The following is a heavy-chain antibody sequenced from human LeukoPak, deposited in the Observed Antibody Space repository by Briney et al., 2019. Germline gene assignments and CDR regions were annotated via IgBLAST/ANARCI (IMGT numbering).Heavy chain of an antibody. D-gene: IGHD5-24*01. V-gene: IGHV4-39*01. Sequence: SETPSLTRTVSVGSTSSSNYYWGWIRQPPGKGLEWIGSIYQSGSTYYNPSLKSRVTISVDTSKNQFSLKLSSVTAADTAVYYCARFGIEMATTHRGVDYWGQGTLVTVSS. CDR3: ARFGIEMATTHRGVDY. CDR1: VGSTSSSNYY. CDR2: IYQSGST. J-gene: IGHJ4*02.